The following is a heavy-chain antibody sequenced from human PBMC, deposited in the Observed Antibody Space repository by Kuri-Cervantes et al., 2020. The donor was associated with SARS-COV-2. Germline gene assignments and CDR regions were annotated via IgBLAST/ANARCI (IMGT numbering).Heavy chain of an antibody. D-gene: IGHD6-6*01. V-gene: IGHV3-23*01. CDR3: ARVRAARISFDAFDI. Sequence: GESLKISCAASGFTFSSYAMSWVRQAPGKGLEWVSAISGSGGSTYYADSVKGRFTISRDNAKNTLYLQMNSLRAEDTAVYYCARVRAARISFDAFDIWGQGTMVTVSS. J-gene: IGHJ3*02. CDR2: ISGSGGST. CDR1: GFTFSSYA.